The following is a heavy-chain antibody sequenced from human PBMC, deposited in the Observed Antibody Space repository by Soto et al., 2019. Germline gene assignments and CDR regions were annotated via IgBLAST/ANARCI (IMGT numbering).Heavy chain of an antibody. V-gene: IGHV3-33*01. Sequence: QVQLVESGGGVVQPGRSLRLSCAASGFTFSSYGMHWVRQAPGKGLEWVAVIRYDGSNKYYADSVKGRFTISRDNSKNTLYLQMNSVRAEDTVVYYCARNYYGSGSFYFDYWGQGTLVTVSS. CDR2: IRYDGSNK. CDR3: ARNYYGSGSFYFDY. D-gene: IGHD3-10*01. CDR1: GFTFSSYG. J-gene: IGHJ4*02.